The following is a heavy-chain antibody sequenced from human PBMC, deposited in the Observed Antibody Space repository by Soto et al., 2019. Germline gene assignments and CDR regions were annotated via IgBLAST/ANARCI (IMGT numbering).Heavy chain of an antibody. CDR1: GFRLSSYG. CDR2: MSYDGSKK. V-gene: IGHV3-30*18. Sequence: PGGSLRLSCATSGFRLSSYGMHWVRQAPGKGLEWVAVMSYDGSKKYYADSVKGRFIISRDNSKNTLYVQMNSLRTEDTALYYCAKDRLRAGGLVPISLDAFDFWGRGTMVTVSS. D-gene: IGHD6-19*01. J-gene: IGHJ3*01. CDR3: AKDRLRAGGLVPISLDAFDF.